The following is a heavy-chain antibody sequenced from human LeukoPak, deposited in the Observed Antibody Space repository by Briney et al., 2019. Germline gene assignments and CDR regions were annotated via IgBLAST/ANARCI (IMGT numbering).Heavy chain of an antibody. CDR3: YLSGAQLNYFDY. CDR2: INPNSGGT. D-gene: IGHD2-2*01. CDR1: GYTFTGYY. J-gene: IGHJ4*02. Sequence: ASVKVSCKASGYTFTGYYMHWVRQAPGQGLEWMGWINPNSGGTNYAQEFQGRVTMTRDTSISTAYMELSRLRSDDTAVYYCYLSGAQLNYFDYWGQGTLVTVSS. V-gene: IGHV1-2*02.